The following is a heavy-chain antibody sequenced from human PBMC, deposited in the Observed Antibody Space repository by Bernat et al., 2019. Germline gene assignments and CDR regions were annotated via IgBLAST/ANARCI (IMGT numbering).Heavy chain of an antibody. CDR1: GFSLSTSGVG. Sequence: QITLKESGPTLVKPTQTLTLTCTFSGFSLSTSGVGVGWIRQPPGKALEWLALIYWDDDKRYSPSLKSRLTITKDTSKNQVVLTMTNMDPVDTATYYRAHHHSDNYGDYGYFDYWGQGTLVTVSS. V-gene: IGHV2-5*02. D-gene: IGHD4-17*01. CDR3: AHHHSDNYGDYGYFDY. J-gene: IGHJ4*02. CDR2: IYWDDDK.